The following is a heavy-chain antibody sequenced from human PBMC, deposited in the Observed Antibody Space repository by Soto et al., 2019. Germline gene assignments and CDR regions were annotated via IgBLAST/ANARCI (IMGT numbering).Heavy chain of an antibody. Sequence: GSLRLSCAASGFTFSSYAMHWVRQAPGKGLVWVSRINSGGSSTSYADSVKGRFTISRDNAKNTLYLQMNSLRAEDTAVYYCAREPQTYYYYMDVWGKGTTVTVSS. CDR3: AREPQTYYYYMDV. V-gene: IGHV3-74*01. CDR2: INSGGSST. CDR1: GFTFSSYA. J-gene: IGHJ6*03.